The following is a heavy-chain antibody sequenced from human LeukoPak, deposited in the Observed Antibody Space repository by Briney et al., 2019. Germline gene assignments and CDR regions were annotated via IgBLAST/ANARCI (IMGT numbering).Heavy chain of an antibody. CDR1: GGSFSGYY. CDR2: INHSGST. CDR3: QSITMVRGVDY. D-gene: IGHD3-10*01. Sequence: SETLSLTCAVYGGSFSGYYWSWIRQPPGKGLEWIGEINHSGSTNYNPSLKSRVTISVDTSKNQFSLKLSSVTAADTAVYYCQSITMVRGVDYWGQGTLVTVSS. J-gene: IGHJ4*02. V-gene: IGHV4-34*01.